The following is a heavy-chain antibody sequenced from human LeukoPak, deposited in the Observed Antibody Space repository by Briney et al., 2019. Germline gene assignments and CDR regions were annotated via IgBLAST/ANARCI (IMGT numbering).Heavy chain of an antibody. CDR1: GYTFTGYY. V-gene: IGHV3-7*05. J-gene: IGHJ4*02. CDR2: KKQDGSKK. D-gene: IGHD3-22*01. CDR3: ATPLDYYDSSGYHQGGD. Sequence: SCKASGYTFTGYYMHWVRQAPGQGLEWVANKKQDGSKKNYVDSVRGRFTISRDNAKNSLYLQMNSLRAEDTAVYYCATPLDYYDSSGYHQGGDWGQGTLVTVSS.